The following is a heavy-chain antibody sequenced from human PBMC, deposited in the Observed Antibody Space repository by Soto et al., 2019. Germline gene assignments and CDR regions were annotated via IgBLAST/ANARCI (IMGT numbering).Heavy chain of an antibody. J-gene: IGHJ6*02. V-gene: IGHV4-4*07. D-gene: IGHD3-3*01. CDR1: GGSISSYY. CDR3: ARDQNYDFWSGFHGMDV. CDR2: IYTSGGT. Sequence: SETLSLTCTVSGGSISSYYWSWIRQPAGKGLEWIGRIYTSGGTNYNPSLKSRVTMSVDMSKNQFSLKLSSVTAADTAVYYCARDQNYDFWSGFHGMDVWGQGTTVTVS.